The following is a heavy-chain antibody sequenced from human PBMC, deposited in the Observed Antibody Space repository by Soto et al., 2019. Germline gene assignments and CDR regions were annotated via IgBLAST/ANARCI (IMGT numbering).Heavy chain of an antibody. CDR1: GYTFTSYG. Sequence: GASVKVSCKASGYTFTSYGISWVRQAPGQGLEWMGWISAYNGNTNYAQKLQGRVTMTTDTSTSTAYMELRSLRSDDTAVYYCATYSSSSGNRALYYYYGMDVWGQGTTVTVPS. V-gene: IGHV1-18*04. J-gene: IGHJ6*02. D-gene: IGHD6-6*01. CDR2: ISAYNGNT. CDR3: ATYSSSSGNRALYYYYGMDV.